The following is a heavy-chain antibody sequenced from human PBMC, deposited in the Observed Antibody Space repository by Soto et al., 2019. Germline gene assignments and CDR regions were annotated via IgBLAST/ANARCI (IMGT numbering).Heavy chain of an antibody. CDR2: ISGSTIST. CDR3: EKDVRDSSGYYYQPLDY. J-gene: IGHJ4*02. CDR1: GFTFSNYG. V-gene: IGHV3-23*01. D-gene: IGHD3-22*01. Sequence: GGSLKPSWAASGFTFSNYGMSGVRQAPGKGLEWVSAISGSTISTYYADSVKGRLTISRDNSKNTLYLQMNSLRAEDTAVYYCEKDVRDSSGYYYQPLDYWGQGTLVTVSS.